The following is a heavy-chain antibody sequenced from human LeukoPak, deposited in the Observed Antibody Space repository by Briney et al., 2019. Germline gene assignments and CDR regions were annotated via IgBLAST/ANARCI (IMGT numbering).Heavy chain of an antibody. D-gene: IGHD6-19*01. CDR1: GGSISSSSYY. J-gene: IGHJ5*02. CDR3: ARELGVAGTDWFDP. CDR2: IYYSGST. Sequence: MTSETLSLTCTVSGGSISSSSYYWGWIRQPPGKGLGWIGSIYYSGSTYYNPSLKSRVTISVDTSKNQFSLKLSSVTAADTAVYYCARELGVAGTDWFDPWGQGTLVTVSS. V-gene: IGHV4-39*07.